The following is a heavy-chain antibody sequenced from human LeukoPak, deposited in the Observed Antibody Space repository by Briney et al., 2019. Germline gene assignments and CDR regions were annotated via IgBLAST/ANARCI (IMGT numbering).Heavy chain of an antibody. V-gene: IGHV4-59*01. CDR1: GGSISSYY. J-gene: IGHJ6*03. D-gene: IGHD3-9*01. Sequence: SETLSLTCTVSGGSISSYYWSWIRQPPGKRLEWIGYIYYSGSTNYKSSLKSRVTISVDTSKNQFSLKLSSVTAADTAVYYCARGVTYYDILTGYYTPYYYYYYYMDVWGKGTTVTISS. CDR2: IYYSGST. CDR3: ARGVTYYDILTGYYTPYYYYYYYMDV.